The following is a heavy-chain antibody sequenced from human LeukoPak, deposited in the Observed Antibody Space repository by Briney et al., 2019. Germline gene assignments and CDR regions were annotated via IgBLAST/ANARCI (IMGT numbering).Heavy chain of an antibody. J-gene: IGHJ4*02. CDR2: ITGSGDSA. V-gene: IGHV3-23*01. Sequence: PGGSLRLSCAASGFTFSSYAMSWVRQAPGKGLEWVSAITGSGDSAYYADSVKGRFTISRDNSKNTLYLQMNSLRAEDTAIYYCAKGLRGYSYDTFDYWGQGILDTVSS. CDR1: GFTFSSYA. CDR3: AKGLRGYSYDTFDY. D-gene: IGHD5-18*01.